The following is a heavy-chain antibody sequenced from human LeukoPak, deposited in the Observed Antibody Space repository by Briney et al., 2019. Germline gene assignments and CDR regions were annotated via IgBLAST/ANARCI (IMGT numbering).Heavy chain of an antibody. J-gene: IGHJ4*02. CDR3: AGASYDSSGVH. CDR1: GGSISSYY. D-gene: IGHD3-22*01. Sequence: SETLSLTCTVSGGSISSYYWSWIRQPPGKGLEWIGYIYYSGSTNYNPSLKSRVTISVHTSKNQFSLKLSSVTAADTAVYYCAGASYDSSGVHWGQGTLVTVSS. V-gene: IGHV4-59*01. CDR2: IYYSGST.